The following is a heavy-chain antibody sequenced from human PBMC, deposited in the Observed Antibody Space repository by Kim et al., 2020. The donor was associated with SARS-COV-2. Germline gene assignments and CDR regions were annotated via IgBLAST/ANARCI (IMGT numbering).Heavy chain of an antibody. CDR2: IIPIFGTA. CDR3: AREYYDILTGYRGGYFDY. CDR1: GGTFSSYA. D-gene: IGHD3-9*01. V-gene: IGHV1-69*13. J-gene: IGHJ4*02. Sequence: SVKVSCKASGGTFSSYAISWVRQAPGQGLEWMGGIIPIFGTANYAQKFQGRVTITAGESTSTAYMELSSLRSEDTAVYYCAREYYDILTGYRGGYFDYWGQGTLVTVSS.